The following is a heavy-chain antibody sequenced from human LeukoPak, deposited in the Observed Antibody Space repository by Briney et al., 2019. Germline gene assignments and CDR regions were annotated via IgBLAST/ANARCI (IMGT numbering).Heavy chain of an antibody. CDR2: MNPNSGNT. J-gene: IGHJ4*02. CDR3: ARGSIAAAGTDEDFDY. CDR1: GYTFTSYG. V-gene: IGHV1-8*02. D-gene: IGHD6-13*01. Sequence: ASVKVSCKASGYTFTSYGISWVRQAPGQGLEWMGWMNPNSGNTGYAQKFQGRVTMTRNTSISTAYMELSSLRSEDTAVYYCARGSIAAAGTDEDFDYWGQGTLVTVSS.